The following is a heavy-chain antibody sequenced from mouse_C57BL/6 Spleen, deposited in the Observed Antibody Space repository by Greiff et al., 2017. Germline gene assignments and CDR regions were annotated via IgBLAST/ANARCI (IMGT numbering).Heavy chain of an antibody. CDR1: GYTFTSYW. V-gene: IGHV1-55*01. CDR2: IYPGSGGT. J-gene: IGHJ4*01. D-gene: IGHD1-1*01. Sequence: QVQLQQPGAELVKPGASVKMSCKASGYTFTSYWITWVKQRPGQGLEWIGEIYPGSGGTNYNEKFKSKATLTVDTSSNTAYMQLSSLTSEDTAVYYCARAAYCGGDALDYWGQGTSVTVSS. CDR3: ARAAYCGGDALDY.